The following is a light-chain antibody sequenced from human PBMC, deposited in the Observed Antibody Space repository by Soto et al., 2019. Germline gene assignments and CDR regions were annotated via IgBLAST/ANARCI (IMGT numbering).Light chain of an antibody. CDR1: SSDIGGYDF. CDR2: EVT. J-gene: IGLJ2*01. Sequence: QSVLTQPPSASGSPGQSVTISCTGSSSDIGGYDFVSWYQQHPGKAPKLMIFEVTKRPSGVPDRSSGSKSGNTASLTVSGLQADDEADYYCSSYAGSNNLGFGGGTKLTVL. V-gene: IGLV2-8*01. CDR3: SSYAGSNNLG.